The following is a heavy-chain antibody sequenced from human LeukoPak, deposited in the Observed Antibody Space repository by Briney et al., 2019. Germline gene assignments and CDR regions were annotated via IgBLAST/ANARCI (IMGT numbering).Heavy chain of an antibody. D-gene: IGHD3-22*01. CDR1: GYTVTNYD. J-gene: IGHJ2*01. CDR3: AIVYYDNSGSPSWYFDL. Sequence: GAAVKVSFKASGYTVTNYDINWVRQATGQGLEWMGWMNPNSGNTGYKQKFQGRVSMTRDTSISTAYMELSSLRSDDTAVYYCAIVYYDNSGSPSWYFDLWGRGTLVTVSS. CDR2: MNPNSGNT. V-gene: IGHV1-8*01.